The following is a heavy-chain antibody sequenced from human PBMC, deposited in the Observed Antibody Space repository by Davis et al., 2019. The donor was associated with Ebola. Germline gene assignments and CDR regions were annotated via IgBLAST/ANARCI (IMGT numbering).Heavy chain of an antibody. Sequence: SQTLSLTCAVYGGSFRDYNWSWIRQPPGKGLEWIGEISHSGSTNYNPSLKSRVTISRDTSRNQIYLTLTSMTAADTAVYYCARNGLADYWGQGTLVTVSS. D-gene: IGHD1-14*01. V-gene: IGHV4-34*01. J-gene: IGHJ4*02. CDR3: ARNGLADY. CDR2: ISHSGST. CDR1: GGSFRDYN.